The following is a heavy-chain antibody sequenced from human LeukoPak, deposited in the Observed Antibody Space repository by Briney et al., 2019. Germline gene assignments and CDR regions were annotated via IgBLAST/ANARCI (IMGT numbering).Heavy chain of an antibody. J-gene: IGHJ4*02. V-gene: IGHV4-39*07. CDR3: ARFPYFEGFDY. D-gene: IGHD3-9*01. CDR2: VHNSGIT. Sequence: SETLSLTCTVSGASISSSSTYYWGWVRQPPGKGLEWIGSVHNSGITYYNPSLKSRVTLSMDASKNQFSLKLRSVTAADTAVYFCARFPYFEGFDYWGQGTQVIVSS. CDR1: GASISSSSTYY.